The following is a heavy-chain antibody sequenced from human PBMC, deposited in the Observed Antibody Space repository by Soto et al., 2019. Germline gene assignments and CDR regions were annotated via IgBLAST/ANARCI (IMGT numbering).Heavy chain of an antibody. D-gene: IGHD6-19*01. J-gene: IGHJ5*02. Sequence: SETLSLTCTVSGGPISSGDYYWSWIRQPPGKGLEWIGYIYYSGSTYYNPSLKSRVTISVDTSKNQFSLKLSSVTAADTAVYYCARDSTIAVAGTGRWFDPWGQGTLVTVSS. CDR1: GGPISSGDYY. CDR2: IYYSGST. CDR3: ARDSTIAVAGTGRWFDP. V-gene: IGHV4-30-4*01.